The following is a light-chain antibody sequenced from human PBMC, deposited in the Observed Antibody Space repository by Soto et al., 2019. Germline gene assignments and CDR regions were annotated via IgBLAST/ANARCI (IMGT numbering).Light chain of an antibody. CDR1: SSNIGAGYD. CDR2: GNS. J-gene: IGLJ3*02. CDR3: QAFDSSLSGSV. Sequence: QSVLTQPPSVSGAPGQRVTISCTGSSSNIGAGYDVHWYQQLPGTAPKLLIYGNSNRPSGVPDRFSGSKSGTSASLAITGLQAWDEGDYFLQAFDSSLSGSVFGGGTKVTVL. V-gene: IGLV1-40*01.